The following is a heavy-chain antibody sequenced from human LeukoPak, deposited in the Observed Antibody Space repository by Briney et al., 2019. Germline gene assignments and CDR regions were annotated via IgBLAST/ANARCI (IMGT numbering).Heavy chain of an antibody. Sequence: GGSLRLSWAASGFTFSSYSMNWVRPAPGEGLEWVSSISSSRSYIYYADSVKGRFTISRDNANNSLYLQLNSLRADDTAVYYCARYPVPGGSGDWGQGTLVTVS. J-gene: IGHJ4*02. CDR2: ISSSRSYI. D-gene: IGHD3-10*01. V-gene: IGHV3-21*01. CDR3: ARYPVPGGSGD. CDR1: GFTFSSYS.